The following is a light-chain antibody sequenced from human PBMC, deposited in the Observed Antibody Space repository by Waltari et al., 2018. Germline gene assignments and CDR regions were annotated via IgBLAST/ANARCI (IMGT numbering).Light chain of an antibody. J-gene: IGKJ2*01. Sequence: DIQMTHSPSSLSASVGDRVTMTCRASQSSSSNLNWYQQKPGRAPKLLIYLASTVQSGVPSRFSGSGSGTDFTLTISSLQPEDVATYYCQQSYNTPPDTFGQGTKLEIK. CDR2: LAS. CDR3: QQSYNTPPDT. CDR1: QSSSSN. V-gene: IGKV1-39*01.